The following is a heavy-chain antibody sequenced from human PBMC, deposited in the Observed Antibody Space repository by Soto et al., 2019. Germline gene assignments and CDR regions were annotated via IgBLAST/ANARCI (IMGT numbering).Heavy chain of an antibody. Sequence: SVKVSCKASGYTFTGYYMHWVRQAPGQGLEWMGGIIPIFGTANYAQKFQGRVTITADESTSTAYMELSSLRSEDTAVYYCARGHRTHSSSWYNWFDPWGQGTLVTVSS. CDR1: GYTFTGYY. CDR3: ARGHRTHSSSWYNWFDP. CDR2: IIPIFGTA. V-gene: IGHV1-69*13. D-gene: IGHD6-13*01. J-gene: IGHJ5*02.